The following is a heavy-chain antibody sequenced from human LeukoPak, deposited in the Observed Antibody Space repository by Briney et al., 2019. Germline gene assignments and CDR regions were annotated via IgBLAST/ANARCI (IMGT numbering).Heavy chain of an antibody. CDR3: ARGRTGTSDMDV. J-gene: IGHJ6*03. CDR1: GYTFTSHD. V-gene: IGHV1-8*03. Sequence: GASVKVSCKASGYTFTSHDINWVRQATGQGLEWMGWMNPNSGNTGYAQKFQGRVTITRNTSISTAYMELSSLRSEDTAVYYCARGRTGTSDMDVWGKGTTVTVSS. CDR2: MNPNSGNT. D-gene: IGHD1-1*01.